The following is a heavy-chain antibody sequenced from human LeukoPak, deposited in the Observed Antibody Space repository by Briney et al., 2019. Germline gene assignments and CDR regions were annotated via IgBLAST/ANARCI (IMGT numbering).Heavy chain of an antibody. CDR1: GFTFDDYT. D-gene: IGHD5-12*01. V-gene: IGHV3-43*01. J-gene: IGHJ6*03. CDR2: ISWDGDST. Sequence: RGSLRLSCATSGFTFDDYTMHWVRQTPGKGLEWVSLISWDGDSTYYADSVKGRFTISRDNSKNSLYLQMNSLRTEDTALYYCAKDSGGGHSGYDYRYYYYMDVWGKGTTVTVSS. CDR3: AKDSGGGHSGYDYRYYYYMDV.